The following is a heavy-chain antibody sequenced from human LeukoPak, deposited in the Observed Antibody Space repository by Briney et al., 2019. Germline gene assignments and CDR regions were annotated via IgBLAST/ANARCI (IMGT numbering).Heavy chain of an antibody. Sequence: GGSLRLSCAASGFTFSGSAMHWVRQASGKGLEWVGRIRSKANSYATAYAASVKGRFTISRDDSKSIAYLQMNSLKTEDTAVYYCTTHDYGDYWGQGTLVTVSS. CDR3: TTHDYGDY. CDR1: GFTFSGSA. V-gene: IGHV3-73*01. J-gene: IGHJ4*02. D-gene: IGHD4-17*01. CDR2: IRSKANSYAT.